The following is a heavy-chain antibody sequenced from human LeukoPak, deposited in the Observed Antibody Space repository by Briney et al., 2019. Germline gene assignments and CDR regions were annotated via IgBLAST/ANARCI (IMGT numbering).Heavy chain of an antibody. D-gene: IGHD6-6*01. Sequence: GASVKVSCKASGYTFTSYDINWVRQAPGQGLEWMGWINPNSGGTNYAQKFQGWVTMTRDTSISTAYMELSRLRSDDTAVYYCARDGWSSSSALDYWGQGTLVTVSS. CDR1: GYTFTSYD. CDR2: INPNSGGT. V-gene: IGHV1-2*04. CDR3: ARDGWSSSSALDY. J-gene: IGHJ4*02.